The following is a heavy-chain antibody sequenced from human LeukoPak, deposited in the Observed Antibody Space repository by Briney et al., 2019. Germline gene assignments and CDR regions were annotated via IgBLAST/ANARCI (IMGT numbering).Heavy chain of an antibody. CDR3: ARGEGGATESGVFDI. CDR2: IYTTGST. D-gene: IGHD1-26*01. J-gene: IGHJ3*02. CDR1: GGSISSGSYY. Sequence: SETLSLTCTVSGGSISSGSYYWSWIRQPAGKGLEWIGRIYTTGSTNYNPSLQSRVTISLDTSKNQFSLKLSSVIAADTAMYYCARGEGGATESGVFDIWGQGTMVTVTS. V-gene: IGHV4-61*02.